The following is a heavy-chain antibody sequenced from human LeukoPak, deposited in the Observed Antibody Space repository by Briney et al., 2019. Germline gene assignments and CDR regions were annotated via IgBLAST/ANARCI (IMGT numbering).Heavy chain of an antibody. D-gene: IGHD3-10*01. CDR1: GGSISSGDYY. CDR2: IYYSGST. Sequence: PSETLSLTCTVSGGSISSGDYYWSWIRQPPGKGLEWIGYIYYSGSTNYNPSLKSRVTISVDTSKNQFSLKLSSVTAADTAVYYCARAPYGSATNNYYMDVWGKGTTVTVSS. CDR3: ARAPYGSATNNYYMDV. V-gene: IGHV4-61*08. J-gene: IGHJ6*03.